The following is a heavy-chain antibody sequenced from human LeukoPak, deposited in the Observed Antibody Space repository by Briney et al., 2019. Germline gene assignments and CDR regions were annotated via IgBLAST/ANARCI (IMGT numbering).Heavy chain of an antibody. D-gene: IGHD2-2*01. V-gene: IGHV4-34*01. CDR3: ARACSSTSCQTYYYYGMDV. J-gene: IGHJ6*02. Sequence: SETLSLPCAVYGGSFSGYYWSWIRQPPGKGLEWIGEINHSGSTNYNPSLKSRVTISVDTSKNQFSLKLSSVTAADTAVYYCARACSSTSCQTYYYYGMDVWGHGTTVTVSS. CDR1: GGSFSGYY. CDR2: INHSGST.